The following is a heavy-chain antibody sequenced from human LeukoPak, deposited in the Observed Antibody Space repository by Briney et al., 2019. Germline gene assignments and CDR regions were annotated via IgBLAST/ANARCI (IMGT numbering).Heavy chain of an antibody. V-gene: IGHV4-38-2*02. CDR1: GYFISSDNY. CDR3: AKSNGYGLVDI. Sequence: PSETLSLTCTVSGYFISSDNYWGWIRHPPGKGLEWIVSINHSGRTFYKTSLQSRVTMSVNTSKKQFSLKLSSVTAADTAVYYCAKSNGYGLVDIWGQGTVVTVSS. J-gene: IGHJ3*02. D-gene: IGHD3-10*01. CDR2: INHSGRT.